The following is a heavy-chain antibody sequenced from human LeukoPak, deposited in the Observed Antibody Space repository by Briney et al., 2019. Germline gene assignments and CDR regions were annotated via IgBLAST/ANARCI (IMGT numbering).Heavy chain of an antibody. D-gene: IGHD2-21*02. CDR1: GGSFSGYY. J-gene: IGHJ3*02. CDR3: AREAYCGGDCYLDAFDI. CDR2: INHSGST. V-gene: IGHV4-34*01. Sequence: SETLSLTCAVYGGSFSGYYWSWIRQPPGKGLEWIGEINHSGSTNYNPSLKSRVTIPVDTSKNQFSLKLSSVTAADTAVYYCAREAYCGGDCYLDAFDIWGQGTMVTVSS.